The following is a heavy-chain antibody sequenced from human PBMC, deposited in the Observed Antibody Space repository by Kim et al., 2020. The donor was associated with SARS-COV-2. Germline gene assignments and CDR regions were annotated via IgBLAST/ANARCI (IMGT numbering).Heavy chain of an antibody. CDR3: ARDRVLLWFGELDPLNYYYYYGMDV. V-gene: IGHV3-48*03. Sequence: GGSLRLSCAASGFTFSSYEMNWVRQAPGKGLEWVSYISSSGSTIYYADSVKGRFTISRDNAKNSLYLQMNSLRAEDTAVYYCARDRVLLWFGELDPLNYYYYYGMDVWGQGTTVTVSS. D-gene: IGHD3-10*01. CDR1: GFTFSSYE. J-gene: IGHJ6*02. CDR2: ISSSGSTI.